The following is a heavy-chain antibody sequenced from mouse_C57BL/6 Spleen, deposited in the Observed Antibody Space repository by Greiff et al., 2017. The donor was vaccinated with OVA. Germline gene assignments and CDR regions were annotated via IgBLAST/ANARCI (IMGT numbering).Heavy chain of an antibody. Sequence: EVMLVESGGDLVKPGGSLKLSCAASGFTFSSYGMSWVRQTPDKRLEWVATISSGGSYTYYPDSVQGRFTISRDNAKNTLYLQMSSLKSEDTAMYYCARQDYGSSFPYYFDYWGQGTTLTVSS. CDR3: ARQDYGSSFPYYFDY. CDR2: ISSGGSYT. D-gene: IGHD1-1*01. CDR1: GFTFSSYG. V-gene: IGHV5-6*01. J-gene: IGHJ2*01.